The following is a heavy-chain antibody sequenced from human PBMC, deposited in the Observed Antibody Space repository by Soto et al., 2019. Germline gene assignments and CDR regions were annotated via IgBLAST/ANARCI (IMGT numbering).Heavy chain of an antibody. V-gene: IGHV6-1*01. J-gene: IGHJ5*02. CDR1: GDSVSSNSAA. CDR2: TYYRSKWYN. D-gene: IGHD6-13*01. CDR3: AREVEQQLAYKWFDP. Sequence: SQTLSLAWDISGDSVSSNSAAWTWIRQSPSRGLEFLGRTYYRSKWYNDYAISVKGRIIINPDTSKNQFSLQLNSVTPEDTAVYYCAREVEQQLAYKWFDPWGQGTLVNVS.